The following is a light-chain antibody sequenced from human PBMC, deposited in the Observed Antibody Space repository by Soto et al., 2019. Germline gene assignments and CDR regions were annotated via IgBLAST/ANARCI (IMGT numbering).Light chain of an antibody. V-gene: IGKV1-16*02. CDR3: QHYNTYPIT. CDR1: QAISNF. Sequence: DIQMTQSPSSLSASVGDRVTITCRASQAISNFVAWFQQKPGKAPKSLIYAASSLRSGVPSKFSGSGSGTEFTLTINNLQPEDFATYYCQHYNTYPITFGQGTRLEI. CDR2: AAS. J-gene: IGKJ5*01.